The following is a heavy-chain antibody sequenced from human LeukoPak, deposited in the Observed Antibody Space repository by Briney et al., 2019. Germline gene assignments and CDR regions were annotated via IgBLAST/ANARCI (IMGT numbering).Heavy chain of an antibody. CDR1: GGTISSGGYA. V-gene: IGHV4-30-2*01. J-gene: IGHJ5*02. D-gene: IGHD3-22*01. CDR2: IYHSGNS. CDR3: ARVVIYYDSSGYVPWFDP. Sequence: SETLSLTCAVSGGTISSGGYAWSWIRQPPGKGLEWIGYIYHSGNSYYNPSLKSRVTISVDRSKNQFPLKLSAVTAADTAVYYCARVVIYYDSSGYVPWFDPWGQGTLVTVSS.